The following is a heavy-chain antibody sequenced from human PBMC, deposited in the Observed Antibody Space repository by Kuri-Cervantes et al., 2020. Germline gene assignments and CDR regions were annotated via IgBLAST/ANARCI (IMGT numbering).Heavy chain of an antibody. CDR3: ARDGNLADYGENYFDS. V-gene: IGHV4-34*01. J-gene: IGHJ4*02. Sequence: GSLRLSCAVYGGSFSGYYWSWIRQPPGKGLEWIGEINHSGSTNYNPSLKSRVTVLIDTSKNQFSLRLSSVTAADTAVYYCARDGNLADYGENYFDSWGQGTLVTVSS. D-gene: IGHD4-17*01. CDR2: INHSGST. CDR1: GGSFSGYY.